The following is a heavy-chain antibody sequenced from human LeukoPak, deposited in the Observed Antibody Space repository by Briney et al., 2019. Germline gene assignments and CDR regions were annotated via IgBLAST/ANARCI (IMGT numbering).Heavy chain of an antibody. Sequence: SETLSLTCTASGGSISSYYCSWIRQPPGKGLEWIGYVYYSGSTNYNPSLKGRVTMSVDTSKNQFSLKVSSVTAADTAVYYCARWFGMFLDHWGQGTLVTVSS. CDR2: VYYSGST. V-gene: IGHV4-59*01. CDR1: GGSISSYY. D-gene: IGHD3-10*01. CDR3: ARWFGMFLDH. J-gene: IGHJ4*02.